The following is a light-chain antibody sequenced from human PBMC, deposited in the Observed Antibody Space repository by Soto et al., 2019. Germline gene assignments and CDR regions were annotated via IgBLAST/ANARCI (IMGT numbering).Light chain of an antibody. CDR2: EVT. V-gene: IGLV2-14*01. J-gene: IGLJ1*01. Sequence: QSALTQPASVSGSPGQSISISCTGTSSDIGGSKYVSWYQQHPGTAPKLLIYEVTYRPSGVSDRFSGSKSGNTASLTVSGLQAEDEADHYCSSYSSSATLYVFGTGTKLTVL. CDR1: SSDIGGSKY. CDR3: SSYSSSATLYV.